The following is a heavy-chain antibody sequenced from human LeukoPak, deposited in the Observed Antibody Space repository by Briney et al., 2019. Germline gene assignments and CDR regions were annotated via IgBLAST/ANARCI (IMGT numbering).Heavy chain of an antibody. CDR3: ARGRGEGRGISLVRGVRAPSYNWFDP. CDR1: GGSISSYY. D-gene: IGHD3-10*01. V-gene: IGHV4-4*07. CDR2: IYTSGST. Sequence: PSETLSLTCTVSGGSISSYYWSWIRQPAGKGLEWIGRIYTSGSTYYNPSLKSRVTISVDTSKNQFSLKLSSVTAADTAVYYCARGRGEGRGISLVRGVRAPSYNWFDPWGHGTLVTVSS. J-gene: IGHJ5*02.